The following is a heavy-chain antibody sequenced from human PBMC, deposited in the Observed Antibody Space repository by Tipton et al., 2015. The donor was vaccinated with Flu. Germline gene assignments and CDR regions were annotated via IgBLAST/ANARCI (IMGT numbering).Heavy chain of an antibody. V-gene: IGHV3-7*01. J-gene: IGHJ5*02. Sequence: AVSSFTFSDNWMDWVRQAPGKGLEWVANINQGGSQRYYVDSVKGRFTISRDNAKRSLYLQLDSLRAEDTGVYYCSISLKSWGQGTLVTVSS. CDR3: SISLKS. CDR1: SFTFSDNW. CDR2: INQGGSQR.